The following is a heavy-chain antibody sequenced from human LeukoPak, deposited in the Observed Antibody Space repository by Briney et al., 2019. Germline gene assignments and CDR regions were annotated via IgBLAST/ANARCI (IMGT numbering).Heavy chain of an antibody. D-gene: IGHD2-15*01. CDR2: IRYDGSNK. J-gene: IGHJ4*02. CDR3: AKAPCGSCYSADY. Sequence: GGSPRLSCAASGFTFSDYEMNWVRQAPGKGLEWVAFIRYDGSNKYYADSVKGRFTISRDNSKNTLYLQMNNLRAEDTAVYYCAKAPCGSCYSADYWGQGTLVTVSS. V-gene: IGHV3-30*02. CDR1: GFTFSDYE.